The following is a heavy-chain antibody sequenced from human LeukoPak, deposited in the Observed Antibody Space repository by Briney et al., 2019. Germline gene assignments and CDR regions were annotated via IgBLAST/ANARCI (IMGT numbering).Heavy chain of an antibody. D-gene: IGHD5-18*01. Sequence: GGSLRLSCAASGFTFGNYWMHWVRQAPGKGLVWVSRINSDGRSISYADSVKGRFTISRDNAKNTLYLQMNSLRAEDTAVYYCARVRYSYGYDWWGQGTLVTVSS. V-gene: IGHV3-74*01. CDR2: INSDGRSI. J-gene: IGHJ4*02. CDR3: ARVRYSYGYDW. CDR1: GFTFGNYW.